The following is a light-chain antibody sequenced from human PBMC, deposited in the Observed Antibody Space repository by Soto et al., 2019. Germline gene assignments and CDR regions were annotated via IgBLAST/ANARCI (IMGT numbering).Light chain of an antibody. CDR3: KQYGSSGT. CDR1: QSVSNK. CDR2: GAS. Sequence: ERVMTQCPATLSVAPGERASLSCRASQSVSNKLVWYQQKPGQAPRLLIYGASNRATGIPDRFSGSGSGRDFTLTISRLEPEDFAVYYCKQYGSSGTFGQGTRLEIK. J-gene: IGKJ5*01. V-gene: IGKV3-20*01.